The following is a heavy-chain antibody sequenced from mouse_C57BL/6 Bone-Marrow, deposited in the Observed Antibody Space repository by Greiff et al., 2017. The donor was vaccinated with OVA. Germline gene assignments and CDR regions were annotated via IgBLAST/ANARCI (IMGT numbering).Heavy chain of an antibody. CDR1: GFNIKDDY. CDR3: TTSPTAAWFAY. D-gene: IGHD3-2*01. V-gene: IGHV14-4*01. J-gene: IGHJ3*01. Sequence: EVQLQQSGAELVRPGASVKLSCTASGFNIKDDYMHWVKQRPEQGLEWIGWIDPENGDTEYASKFQGKATITADTSSNTAYLQLSSLTSEDTAVYYCTTSPTAAWFAYWGQGTLVTVSA. CDR2: IDPENGDT.